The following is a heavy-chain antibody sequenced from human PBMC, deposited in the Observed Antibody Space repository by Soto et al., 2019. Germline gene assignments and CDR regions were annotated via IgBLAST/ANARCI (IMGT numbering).Heavy chain of an antibody. J-gene: IGHJ5*02. CDR2: IYYSGST. CDR1: GGSISSYY. Sequence: QVQLQESGPGLVKPSETLSLTCTVSGGSISSYYWSWIRQPPGKGLEWIGYIYYSGSTNYNPSLKSRVTISVDTSKNQFSLKLSSVTAADTAVYYCARDLWPASKRYNWFDPWGQGSLVTVSS. CDR3: ARDLWPASKRYNWFDP. D-gene: IGHD2-15*01. V-gene: IGHV4-59*01.